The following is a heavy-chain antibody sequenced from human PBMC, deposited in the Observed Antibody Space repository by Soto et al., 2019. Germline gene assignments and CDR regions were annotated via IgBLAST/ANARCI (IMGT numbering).Heavy chain of an antibody. CDR1: GYTFTSYG. CDR3: ASSPLLDYSNYLDYYFDY. CDR2: ISAYNGNT. V-gene: IGHV1-18*04. D-gene: IGHD4-4*01. J-gene: IGHJ4*02. Sequence: ASVKVSCKASGYTFTSYGISWVRQAPGQGLEWMGWISAYNGNTNYAQKLQGRVTMTTDTSTSTAYMELRSLRSDDTAVYYCASSPLLDYSNYLDYYFDYWGQGTLVTVSS.